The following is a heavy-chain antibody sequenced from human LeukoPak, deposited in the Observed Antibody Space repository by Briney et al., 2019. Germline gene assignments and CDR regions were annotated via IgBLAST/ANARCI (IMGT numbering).Heavy chain of an antibody. V-gene: IGHV3-21*01. CDR3: ARSHIVGATANRPYNWFDP. CDR1: GFTFNTYT. Sequence: GGSLRLSCAASGFTFNTYTMNWVRQAPGKGLEWVSSISSRSSFIYYADSVKGRFTISRDNAKNSLYLQMNSLRAEDTAVYYCARSHIVGATANRPYNWFDPWGQGTLVTVSS. CDR2: ISSRSSFI. J-gene: IGHJ5*02. D-gene: IGHD1-26*01.